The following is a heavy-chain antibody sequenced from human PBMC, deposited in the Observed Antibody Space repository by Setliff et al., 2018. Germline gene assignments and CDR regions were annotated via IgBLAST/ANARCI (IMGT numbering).Heavy chain of an antibody. D-gene: IGHD2-21*02. CDR3: ARNWATAQHYYYGMDV. V-gene: IGHV3-33*01. CDR2: IWNDGSTK. CDR1: GFTFSNYG. Sequence: GGSLRLSCVASGFTFSNYGMHWVRQAPGTGLEWVALIWNDGSTKFYGDSVKSRFTISRDNSENTLYLQMNSLRAEDTAVYYCARNWATAQHYYYGMDVWGQGTTVTVSS. J-gene: IGHJ6*02.